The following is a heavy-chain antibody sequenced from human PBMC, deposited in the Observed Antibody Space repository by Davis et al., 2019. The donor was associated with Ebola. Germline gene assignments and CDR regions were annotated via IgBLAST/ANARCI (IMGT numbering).Heavy chain of an antibody. V-gene: IGHV4-34*01. CDR3: ARRPFWSGQGKGYYYYGMDV. J-gene: IGHJ6*02. CDR1: GGSFSGYY. D-gene: IGHD3-3*01. CDR2: INHSGST. Sequence: SETLSLTCAVYGGSFSGYYWSWIRQPPGKGLEWIGEINHSGSTNYNPSLKSRVTISVDTSKNQFSLKLSSVTAADTAVYYCARRPFWSGQGKGYYYYGMDVWGQGTTVTVSS.